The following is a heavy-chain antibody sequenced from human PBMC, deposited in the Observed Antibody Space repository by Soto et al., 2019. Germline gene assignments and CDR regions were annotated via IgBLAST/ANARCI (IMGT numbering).Heavy chain of an antibody. Sequence: QVQLVQSGAEVKKPGSSVKVSCKASGGTFSSYAISWVRQAPGQGLEWMGGIIPIFGTANYAQKFQGRVTITADESTSTAYMELSSLRSEDTAVYYCARGVYDSLTGYYYYGMDVWGQGTTVTVSS. V-gene: IGHV1-69*01. D-gene: IGHD3-9*01. CDR2: IIPIFGTA. J-gene: IGHJ6*02. CDR3: ARGVYDSLTGYYYYGMDV. CDR1: GGTFSSYA.